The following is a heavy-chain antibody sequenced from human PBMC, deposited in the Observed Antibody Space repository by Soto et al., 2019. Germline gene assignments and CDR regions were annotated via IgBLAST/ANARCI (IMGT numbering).Heavy chain of an antibody. CDR2: IYYSGST. Sequence: PSETLSLTCTVSGGSISSYYWSWIRQPPGKGLQWIGYIYYSGSTNYNPSLQSRVTISVDTSKNQFSLKLSSVTAADTAVYYCARVRREFDTSGPVDYWGQGTLVTVSS. V-gene: IGHV4-59*01. D-gene: IGHD3-10*01. CDR3: ARVRREFDTSGPVDY. CDR1: GGSISSYY. J-gene: IGHJ4*02.